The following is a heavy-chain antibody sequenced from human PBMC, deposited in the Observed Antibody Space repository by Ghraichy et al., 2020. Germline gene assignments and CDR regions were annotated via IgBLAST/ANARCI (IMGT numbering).Heavy chain of an antibody. CDR2: ISERGTTI. Sequence: GGSLRLSCAASGFTLSNYWMHWVSQAPGKGLAWVSRISERGTTITYADSVKGRFTISRDNAANTLYLELNSLRAEDTAVYYCARVAVGTDIVVFDSWGPGTLVTVSS. V-gene: IGHV3-74*01. CDR1: GFTLSNYW. D-gene: IGHD2-21*01. J-gene: IGHJ4*02. CDR3: ARVAVGTDIVVFDS.